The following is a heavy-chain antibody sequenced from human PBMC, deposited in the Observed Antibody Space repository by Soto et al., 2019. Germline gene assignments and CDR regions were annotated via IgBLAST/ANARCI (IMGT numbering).Heavy chain of an antibody. D-gene: IGHD3-22*01. V-gene: IGHV3-9*01. J-gene: IGHJ4*02. CDR2: ISANGDNV. CDR1: GFTVDDYA. CDR3: AREIYDDYDSSGFDH. Sequence: PGGSLRLSCVASGFTVDDYAMHWVRQAPGKGLEWVSGISANGDNVDYADYVKGRFTVSRDNAKNTLSLQMNSLRAEDTAVYYFAREIYDDYDSSGFDHWGQGTLVTVSS.